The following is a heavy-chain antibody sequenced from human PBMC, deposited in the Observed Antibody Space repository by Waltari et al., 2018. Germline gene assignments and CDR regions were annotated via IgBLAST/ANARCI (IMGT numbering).Heavy chain of an antibody. Sequence: VQLVESGGGVVQPGGSLRLSCAASGFTFISYGMHWVRQAPGKGLEWVAFVRADGSNAYYADSVKGRFTISRDNSKNTLYLQMNSLRVEDTAVYYCAIQCGGSCYQDWGQGTLVTVSS. J-gene: IGHJ4*02. CDR3: AIQCGGSCYQD. V-gene: IGHV3-30*02. D-gene: IGHD2-15*01. CDR1: GFTFISYG. CDR2: VRADGSNA.